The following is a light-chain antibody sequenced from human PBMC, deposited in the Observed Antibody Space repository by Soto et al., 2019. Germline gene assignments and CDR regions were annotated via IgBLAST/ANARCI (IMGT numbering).Light chain of an antibody. J-gene: IGLJ7*01. V-gene: IGLV6-57*01. CDR2: EDD. CDR3: QSYDSSTPVV. CDR1: SGSIGSNY. Sequence: NFMLTQPHSVSESPGKTVTISCTRSSGSIGSNYVQWYQQRPGSSPTVVIYEDDQRPSGVPDRFSGSIDSSSNSASLTISGLKTEDEADYYCQSYDSSTPVVFGGGTPLTVL.